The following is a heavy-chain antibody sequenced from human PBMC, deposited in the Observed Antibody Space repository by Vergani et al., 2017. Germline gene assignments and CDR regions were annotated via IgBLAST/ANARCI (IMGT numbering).Heavy chain of an antibody. J-gene: IGHJ5*02. V-gene: IGHV4-4*07. Sequence: QVQLQESGPGLVKPSETLSLTCTVSGGSISSYYWSWIRQPVGKGLEWIGRIYTSGSTNYNPSLKSRVTMSVDTSKNQFSLKLSSVTAADTAVYYCARDRGYYDSSGYYYVNWFDPWGQGTLVTVSS. CDR2: IYTSGST. CDR1: GGSISSYY. D-gene: IGHD3-22*01. CDR3: ARDRGYYDSSGYYYVNWFDP.